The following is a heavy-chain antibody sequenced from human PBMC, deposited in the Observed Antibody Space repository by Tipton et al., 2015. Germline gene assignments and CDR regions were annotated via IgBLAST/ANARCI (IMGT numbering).Heavy chain of an antibody. CDR2: IYYSGST. Sequence: LRLSCTVSGGSFSDYYWSWIRQSPGEGLEWIGYIYYSGSTNYNPSLRSRVTISVDTSKTQFSLKMNSVTPEDTAVYYCARERENSYGSFDHWGQGSLVTVSS. CDR1: GGSFSDYY. CDR3: ARERENSYGSFDH. J-gene: IGHJ4*02. D-gene: IGHD3-16*01. V-gene: IGHV4-59*12.